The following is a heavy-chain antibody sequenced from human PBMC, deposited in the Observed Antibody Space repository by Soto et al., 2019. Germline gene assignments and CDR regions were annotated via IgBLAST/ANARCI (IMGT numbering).Heavy chain of an antibody. Sequence: SETLSLTCTIYGGSFSTYYWNWIRQTPGKGLEWMGKINHNGSTNYSPSLKSRLTISVDTSKNQFSLKVISVTAADTAAYFCGRGRGYSKAVGLYYTVMDVWGQGTTVTVSS. CDR1: GGSFSTYY. D-gene: IGHD5-12*01. J-gene: IGHJ6*02. CDR3: GRGRGYSKAVGLYYTVMDV. CDR2: INHNGST. V-gene: IGHV4-34*01.